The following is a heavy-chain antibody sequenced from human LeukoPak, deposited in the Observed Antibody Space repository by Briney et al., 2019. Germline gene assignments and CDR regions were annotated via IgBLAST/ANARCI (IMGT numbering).Heavy chain of an antibody. CDR3: ARVLTGGYWYFDL. D-gene: IGHD7-27*01. J-gene: IGHJ2*01. Sequence: SETLSLTCTVSGDSISSSRYYWGWIRQPPGKGLEWIGYIYHSGSTYYDPSLKSRVTISLDRSKDQFSLKLSSVTAADTAVYYCARVLTGGYWYFDLWGRGTLVTVSS. CDR2: IYHSGST. CDR1: GDSISSSRYY. V-gene: IGHV4-39*07.